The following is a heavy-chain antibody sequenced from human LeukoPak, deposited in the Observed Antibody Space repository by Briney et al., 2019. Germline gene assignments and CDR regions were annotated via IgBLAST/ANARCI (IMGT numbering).Heavy chain of an antibody. D-gene: IGHD3-22*01. V-gene: IGHV3-7*01. CDR2: IKQDGSEK. Sequence: GGSLRLSCAASGFTFSNYWMTWVRQAPGKGLEWVANIKQDGSEKYYVDSVKGRFTISRDNAKNSLYLQMNSLRAEDTAVYYCARVFTYYYDSSGPEHFDYWGQGTLVTVS. CDR1: GFTFSNYW. CDR3: ARVFTYYYDSSGPEHFDY. J-gene: IGHJ4*02.